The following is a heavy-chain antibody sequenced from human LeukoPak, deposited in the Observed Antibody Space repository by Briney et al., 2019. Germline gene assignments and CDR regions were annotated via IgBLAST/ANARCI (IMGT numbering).Heavy chain of an antibody. D-gene: IGHD1-26*01. CDR3: ARTIVGALSGAFDI. CDR2: INPNSGGT. V-gene: IGHV1-2*02. Sequence: ASVKVSCKASGYTFTGYYMHRVRQAPGQGLEWMGWINPNSGGTNYAQKFQGRVTMTRDTSISTAYMELSRLRSDDTAVYYCARTIVGALSGAFDIWGQGTMVTVSS. CDR1: GYTFTGYY. J-gene: IGHJ3*02.